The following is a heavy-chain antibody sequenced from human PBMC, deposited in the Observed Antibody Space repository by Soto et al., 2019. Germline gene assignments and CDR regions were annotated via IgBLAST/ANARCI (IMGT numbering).Heavy chain of an antibody. CDR1: GFTFSSYG. CDR2: ISYDGSNK. Sequence: GGSLRLSCAASGFTFSSYGIHWVRQAPGKGLEWVAVISYDGSNKYYADSVKGRFTISRDNSKNTLYLQMNSLRAEDTAVYYCAKEALLLLTHYYYGMDVWGQGTTVTVSS. CDR3: AKEALLLLTHYYYGMDV. D-gene: IGHD2-21*02. J-gene: IGHJ6*02. V-gene: IGHV3-30*18.